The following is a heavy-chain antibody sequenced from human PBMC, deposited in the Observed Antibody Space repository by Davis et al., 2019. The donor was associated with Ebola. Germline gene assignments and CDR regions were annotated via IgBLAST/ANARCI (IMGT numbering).Heavy chain of an antibody. CDR1: GDTFSSYA. Sequence: AASVKVSCKASGDTFSSYAISWVRQAPGQGLEWMGGIIPIFGTANYAQKFQGRVTITADESTSTAYMERSSLRSEDTAVYYCARAPAYCSSTSCYEPYYYYGMDVWGQGTTVTVSS. CDR3: ARAPAYCSSTSCYEPYYYYGMDV. J-gene: IGHJ6*02. D-gene: IGHD2-2*01. V-gene: IGHV1-69*13. CDR2: IIPIFGTA.